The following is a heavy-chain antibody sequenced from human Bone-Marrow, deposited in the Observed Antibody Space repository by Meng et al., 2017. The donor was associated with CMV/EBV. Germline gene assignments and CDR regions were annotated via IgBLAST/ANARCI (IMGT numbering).Heavy chain of an antibody. D-gene: IGHD3-3*01. J-gene: IGHJ3*02. CDR1: GFTFTSSA. CDR2: IFVDSGNT. Sequence: SVKVSCKASGFTFTSSAVQWVRQARGQRLEWIGWIFVDSGNTNYAQKFQERLTITRDMSTTTAYMELSSLRSEDTAVYYCARQVAVTNFGVVTSDAFDIWGQGTMVTVSS. V-gene: IGHV1-58*01. CDR3: ARQVAVTNFGVVTSDAFDI.